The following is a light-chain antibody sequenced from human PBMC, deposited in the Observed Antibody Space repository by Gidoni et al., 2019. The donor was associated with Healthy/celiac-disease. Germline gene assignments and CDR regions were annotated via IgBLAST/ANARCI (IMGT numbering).Light chain of an antibody. CDR2: AAS. J-gene: IGKJ4*01. CDR3: QQSYSTPLT. CDR1: QSISSY. Sequence: DIQLTQSPSSLSASVGERVTITCRASQSISSYLNWYQQKPGKAPKLLSDAASSLQSGVPSRFSGSGSGTDFTLTISSLQPEDFATYYCQQSYSTPLTFGGGTKVEIK. V-gene: IGKV1-39*01.